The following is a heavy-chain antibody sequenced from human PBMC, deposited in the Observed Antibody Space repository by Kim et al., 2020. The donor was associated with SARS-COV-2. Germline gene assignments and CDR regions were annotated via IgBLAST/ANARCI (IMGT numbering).Heavy chain of an antibody. CDR3: ARSRWTTVTNYYYYGMDV. D-gene: IGHD4-17*01. CDR2: IYYSGST. CDR1: GGSISSYY. V-gene: IGHV4-59*13. J-gene: IGHJ6*02. Sequence: SETLSLTCTVSGGSISSYYWSWIRQPPGKGLEWIGYIYYSGSTNYNPSLKSRVTISVDTSKNQFSLKLSSVTAADTAVYYCARSRWTTVTNYYYYGMDVWGQGTTVTVSS.